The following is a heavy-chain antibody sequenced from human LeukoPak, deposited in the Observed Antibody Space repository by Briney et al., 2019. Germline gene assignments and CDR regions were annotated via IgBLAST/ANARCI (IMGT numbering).Heavy chain of an antibody. CDR3: ARWSTAYFRAFDI. Sequence: ASVKVSCKASGYTFTSYYMHWVRQAPGQGLERMGIINPSGGSTSYAQKFQGRVTMTRDTSTSTVYMELSSLRSEDTAVYYCARWSTAYFRAFDIWGQGTMVTVSS. CDR2: INPSGGST. D-gene: IGHD2-2*01. V-gene: IGHV1-46*01. J-gene: IGHJ3*02. CDR1: GYTFTSYY.